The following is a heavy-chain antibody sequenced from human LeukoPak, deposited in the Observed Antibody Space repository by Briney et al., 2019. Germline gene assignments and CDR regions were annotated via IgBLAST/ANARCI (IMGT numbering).Heavy chain of an antibody. V-gene: IGHV3-23*01. CDR1: GFTFSNYA. J-gene: IGHJ4*02. D-gene: IGHD1-26*01. Sequence: GGSLRLSCAASGFTFSNYAMNWVRQAPGKGLEWVSSISESGDTTHYADSVKGRYTISRDNAQSTLYLQMNTLRAEDTALYYCAKQWVDCWGQGTLVTVSS. CDR2: ISESGDTT. CDR3: AKQWVDC.